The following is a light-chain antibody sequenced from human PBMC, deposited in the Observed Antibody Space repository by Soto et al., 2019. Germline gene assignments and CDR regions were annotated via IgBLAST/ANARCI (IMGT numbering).Light chain of an antibody. CDR3: QYYSRSLYAPEV. V-gene: IGLV1-40*01. J-gene: IGLJ3*02. Sequence: QSVLTKPTSVSGAPGKRVTISCTVSRSNIGAGYDVHWYQQLPGTAPKLLIYGNSNRPSGIPDRFSGYKSGTSASLAITALKAEDEAYYNGQYYSRSLYAPEVFGGGYKQTGL. CDR2: GNS. CDR1: RSNIGAGYD.